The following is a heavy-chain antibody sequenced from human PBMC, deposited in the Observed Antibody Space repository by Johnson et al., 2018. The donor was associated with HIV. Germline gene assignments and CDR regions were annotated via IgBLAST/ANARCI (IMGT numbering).Heavy chain of an antibody. CDR1: GFSFNSYP. CDR3: ARDRAPVYSSSSSPFDAFDI. V-gene: IGHV3-30-3*01. J-gene: IGHJ3*02. D-gene: IGHD6-6*01. Sequence: QVQVVESGGGVVQPGRSLRLSCAASGFSFNSYPMHWVRQAPGKGLEWVAHISYDGTNQHYADSVQGRFTISRDHSKNTLYLQMNSLRADDTAVYYCARDRAPVYSSSSSPFDAFDIWGQGTTVSVSS. CDR2: ISYDGTNQ.